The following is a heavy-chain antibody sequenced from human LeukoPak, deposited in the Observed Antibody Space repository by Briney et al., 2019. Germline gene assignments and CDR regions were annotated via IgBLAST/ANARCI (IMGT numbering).Heavy chain of an antibody. CDR2: IYTSGST. D-gene: IGHD3-3*01. J-gene: IGHJ5*02. CDR3: ARDYDFWSGYNRWFDP. CDR1: GGSINSYY. Sequence: SETLSLTCTVSGGSINSYYWSWIRQPAGKGLEWIGRIYTSGSTNYNPSLKSRVTISVDTSKNQFSLKLSSVTAADTAVYYCARDYDFWSGYNRWFDPWGQGTLVTVSS. V-gene: IGHV4-4*07.